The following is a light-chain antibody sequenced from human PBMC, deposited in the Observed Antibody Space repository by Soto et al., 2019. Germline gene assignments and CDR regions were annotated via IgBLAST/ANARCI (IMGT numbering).Light chain of an antibody. CDR1: SSNIGSET. V-gene: IGLV1-44*01. J-gene: IGLJ3*02. Sequence: QSVLTQPPSASGTPGQRVTISCSGSSSNIGSETVNWYQQVPGTAPKLLIYANNQRPSGVPDRFSVSKSGTSAALAIGGRQSEDEAAYYCAAWDDSLKGWVFGGGTQLTVL. CDR3: AAWDDSLKGWV. CDR2: ANN.